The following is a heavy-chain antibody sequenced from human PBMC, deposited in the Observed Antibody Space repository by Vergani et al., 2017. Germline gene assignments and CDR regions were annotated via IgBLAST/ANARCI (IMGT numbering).Heavy chain of an antibody. Sequence: QVQLVQSGAEVKKPGASVKVSCKASGYTFTGYYMHWVRQAPGQGLEWMGWINPTSGGTNYAQKLQGRVAMTTDTSTSTAYMELRSLRSDDTAVYYCARVERGYNWNYSILNWFDPWGQGTLVTVSS. J-gene: IGHJ5*02. CDR3: ARVERGYNWNYSILNWFDP. CDR1: GYTFTGYY. V-gene: IGHV1-2*02. CDR2: INPTSGGT. D-gene: IGHD1-7*01.